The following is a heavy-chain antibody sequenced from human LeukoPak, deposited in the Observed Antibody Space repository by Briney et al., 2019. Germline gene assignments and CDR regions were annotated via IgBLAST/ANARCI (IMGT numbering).Heavy chain of an antibody. CDR2: IRYDGSNK. Sequence: GGSLRLSCAASGCTFSSSGMHWVRQAPGKGQEWVAFIRYDGSNKYYADSVKGRFTISRDNSKNTLYLQMDSLRAEDTAVYYCAKERDTAMVTIDYWGQGTLVTVSS. J-gene: IGHJ4*02. CDR3: AKERDTAMVTIDY. D-gene: IGHD5-18*01. CDR1: GCTFSSSG. V-gene: IGHV3-30*02.